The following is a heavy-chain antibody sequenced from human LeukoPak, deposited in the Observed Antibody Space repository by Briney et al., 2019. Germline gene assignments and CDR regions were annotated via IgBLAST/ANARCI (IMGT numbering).Heavy chain of an antibody. V-gene: IGHV3-7*01. J-gene: IGHJ4*02. D-gene: IGHD3-16*02. CDR2: IKQDGSEK. CDR3: ARVTFGAGKVYDYVWGSYRSQN. Sequence: GGSLRLSCAASGFTFSSYWMSWVRQAPGKGLEWVANIKQDGSEKYYVDSVKGRFTISRDNAKNSLYLQMNSLRAEDTAVYYCARVTFGAGKVYDYVWGSYRSQNWGQGTLVTVSS. CDR1: GFTFSSYW.